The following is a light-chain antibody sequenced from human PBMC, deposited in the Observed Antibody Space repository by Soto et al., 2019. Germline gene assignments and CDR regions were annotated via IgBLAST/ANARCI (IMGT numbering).Light chain of an antibody. Sequence: ESVLTQSPGTLSLSPGERATLSCRASQRISNSYLAWYQQKPGQAPRLLLYDASSRATGIPDRVSGSGSGTDFTLTISRLEPEDFAVYYCQQYARPPYAFGQGTKVDI. J-gene: IGKJ2*01. V-gene: IGKV3-20*01. CDR3: QQYARPPYA. CDR2: DAS. CDR1: QRISNSY.